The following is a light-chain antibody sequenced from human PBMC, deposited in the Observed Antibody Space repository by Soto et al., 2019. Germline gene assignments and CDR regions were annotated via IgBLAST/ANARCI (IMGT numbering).Light chain of an antibody. Sequence: QSVLTQPPSTSGTPGQRVTISCSGSSSNIGSETVNWYQQLPGTAPKLLIYSNNQRPSGVPDRFSGSKSGTSASLAISGLQSEDEADYYCATWDDSLNGYVFGTGTQLTVL. CDR2: SNN. J-gene: IGLJ1*01. CDR1: SSNIGSET. CDR3: ATWDDSLNGYV. V-gene: IGLV1-44*01.